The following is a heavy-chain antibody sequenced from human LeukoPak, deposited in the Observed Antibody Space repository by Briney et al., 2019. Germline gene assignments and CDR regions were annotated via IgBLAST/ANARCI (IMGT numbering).Heavy chain of an antibody. CDR2: ISAYNGNT. Sequence: ASVKVSCKASGGTFSSYAISWVRQAPGQGLEWMGWISAYNGNTNYAQKLQGRVTMTTDTSTSTAYMELRSLRSDDTAVYYCARDPRRRYYDSSGYYRWFDYWGQGTLVTVSS. CDR1: GGTFSSYA. V-gene: IGHV1-18*01. J-gene: IGHJ4*02. D-gene: IGHD3-22*01. CDR3: ARDPRRRYYDSSGYYRWFDY.